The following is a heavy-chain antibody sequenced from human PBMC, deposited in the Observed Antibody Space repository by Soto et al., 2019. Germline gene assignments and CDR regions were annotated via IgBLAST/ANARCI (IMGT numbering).Heavy chain of an antibody. J-gene: IGHJ3*02. CDR2: ISGSGGST. CDR3: AKRYYYDSSVYYDVLRDAFDI. Sequence: EVQLLESGGGLVQPGGSLRLSCAASGFTFSSYAMSWVRQAPGKGLEWVSAISGSGGSTYYADSVKGRFTISRDNSKNTLYLQMNSLRAEDTAVYYCAKRYYYDSSVYYDVLRDAFDIWGQRTMVTVSS. CDR1: GFTFSSYA. D-gene: IGHD3-22*01. V-gene: IGHV3-23*01.